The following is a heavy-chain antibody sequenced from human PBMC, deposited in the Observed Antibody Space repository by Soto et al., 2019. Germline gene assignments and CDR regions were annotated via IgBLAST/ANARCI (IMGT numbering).Heavy chain of an antibody. CDR2: IYHSGST. Sequence: SETLSLTCAVSGGSISSSNWWSWVRQPPGKGLEWIGEIYHSGSTNYNPSLKSRVTISVDKSKNQFSLKLSSVTAADTAVYYCARSFDVAAADPFDYWGQGTLVTVSS. J-gene: IGHJ4*02. CDR3: ARSFDVAAADPFDY. V-gene: IGHV4-4*02. D-gene: IGHD6-13*01. CDR1: GGSISSSNW.